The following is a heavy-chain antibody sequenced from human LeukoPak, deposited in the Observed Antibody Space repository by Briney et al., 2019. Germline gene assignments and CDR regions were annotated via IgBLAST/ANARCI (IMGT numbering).Heavy chain of an antibody. J-gene: IGHJ3*02. CDR1: GFTFSLYS. Sequence: GGSLRLSCAASGFTFSLYSINWVRQAPGKGLEWVSSISSSSTYIYYADSVKGRFTISRDNAKNSLYLQMNSLRAEDTALYYCARYCSGGNCYSAFDIWGQGTMVTVSS. D-gene: IGHD2-15*01. CDR3: ARYCSGGNCYSAFDI. V-gene: IGHV3-21*01. CDR2: ISSSSTYI.